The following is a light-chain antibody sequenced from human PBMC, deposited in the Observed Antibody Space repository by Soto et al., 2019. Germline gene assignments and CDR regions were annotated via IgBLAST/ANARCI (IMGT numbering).Light chain of an antibody. V-gene: IGKV3-11*01. Sequence: VLTQSPATLPLSPGDRATLSCRASQNVGTYLAWYQQKPGQVPRLLIYDASNRATGIPARFSGSGSGTDFTLTISSLDPEDFAVYYCQQRFNRPLTFGGGTKVDIK. CDR2: DAS. CDR1: QNVGTY. CDR3: QQRFNRPLT. J-gene: IGKJ4*01.